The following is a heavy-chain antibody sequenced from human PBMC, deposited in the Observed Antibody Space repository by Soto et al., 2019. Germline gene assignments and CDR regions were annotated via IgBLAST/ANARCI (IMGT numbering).Heavy chain of an antibody. CDR2: IDYNGVT. D-gene: IGHD2-15*01. CDR3: GKVLVGATGHTDSDS. CDR1: GGSIYRSGYY. J-gene: IGHJ4*02. V-gene: IGHV4-39*01. Sequence: SETLSLTRTVSGGSIYRSGYYWGWIREPPGRGLEWIGNIDYNGVTYSNPSLKSRVTISRDTSKNQFSLKLTSVTGADTALYYCGKVLVGATGHTDSDSWGPGTLVTV.